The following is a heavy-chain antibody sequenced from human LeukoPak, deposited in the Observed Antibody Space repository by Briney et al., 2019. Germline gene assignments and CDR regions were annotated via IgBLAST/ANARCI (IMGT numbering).Heavy chain of an antibody. CDR2: ISGSGGST. Sequence: GGSLRLSCAASGFTFSSYAMSWVRQAPGKGLEWVSAISGSGGSTYYADSVKGRFTISRDNSKNTLYLQMNSLRAEDTAVYYCAKRTSGLMITFGGVIGAYFDYWGQGTLVTVSS. V-gene: IGHV3-23*01. CDR1: GFTFSSYA. J-gene: IGHJ4*02. CDR3: AKRTSGLMITFGGVIGAYFDY. D-gene: IGHD3-16*02.